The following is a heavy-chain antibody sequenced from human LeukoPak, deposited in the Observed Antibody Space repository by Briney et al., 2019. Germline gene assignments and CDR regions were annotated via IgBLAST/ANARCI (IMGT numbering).Heavy chain of an antibody. CDR3: AKGQIVLTAALLNFDL. D-gene: IGHD6-13*01. Sequence: ASVKVSCKASGYTFTSYGISWVRQAPGQGLEWMGWISAYNGNTNYAQKLQGRVTMTTDTSTSTAYMELRSLRSDDTAVYYCAKGQIVLTAALLNFDLWGQGTLVTGSS. J-gene: IGHJ4*02. CDR1: GYTFTSYG. V-gene: IGHV1-18*01. CDR2: ISAYNGNT.